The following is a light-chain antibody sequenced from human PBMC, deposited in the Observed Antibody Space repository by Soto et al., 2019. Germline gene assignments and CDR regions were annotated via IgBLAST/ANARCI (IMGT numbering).Light chain of an antibody. CDR3: QPYTPDSGT. CDR1: QSVNSW. CDR2: KSS. V-gene: IGKV1-5*03. J-gene: IGKJ1*01. Sequence: DIQMTQSPSTLSASVGDRVTITCRASQSVNSWLAWYQQKPGKAPKLLLHKSSILQNGAPSRFSGSQSGTEFTLTISSLQHDDFENYYCQPYTPDSGTFGPGTKVEIK.